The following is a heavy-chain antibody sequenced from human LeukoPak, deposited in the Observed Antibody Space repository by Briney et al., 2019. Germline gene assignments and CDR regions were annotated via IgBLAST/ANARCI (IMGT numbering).Heavy chain of an antibody. CDR3: ARRGGGRHGGYYYYGMDV. J-gene: IGHJ6*02. Sequence: ASVKVSCKASGYTFTGYYMHWVRQAPGQRLEWMGWINPNSGGTNYAQKLQGRVTMTTDTSTSTAYMELRSLRSDDTAVYYCARRGGGRHGGYYYYGMDVWGQGTTVTVSS. D-gene: IGHD2-15*01. CDR1: GYTFTGYY. CDR2: INPNSGGT. V-gene: IGHV1-2*02.